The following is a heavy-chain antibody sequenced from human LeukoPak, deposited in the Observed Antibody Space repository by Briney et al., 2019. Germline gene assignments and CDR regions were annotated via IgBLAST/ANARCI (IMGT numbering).Heavy chain of an antibody. CDR2: IYTSAST. J-gene: IGHJ4*02. V-gene: IGHV4-61*02. CDR3: ARAGLYSSSSDY. D-gene: IGHD6-6*01. Sequence: KTSETLSLTCTVSGGSISSGSYYWSWIRQPAGKGLEWIGRIYTSASTNYNPSLKHRVTISVDTSKNQFSLKLSSVTAADTPVYYCARAGLYSSSSDYWGQGTLVTVSS. CDR1: GGSISSGSYY.